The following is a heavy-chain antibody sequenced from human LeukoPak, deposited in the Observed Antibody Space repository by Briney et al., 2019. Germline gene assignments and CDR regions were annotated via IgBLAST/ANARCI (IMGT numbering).Heavy chain of an antibody. J-gene: IGHJ4*02. CDR3: ARRNYGSGSYYIDY. CDR2: INPGDSDT. CDR1: GYSFTSYW. V-gene: IGHV5-51*01. Sequence: GESLKISCKGSGYSFTSYWIAWVRQMPGKGLEWMGIINPGDSDTRYSPSLQGQVTISADKSISAAYLQWSSLKASDTAMYYCARRNYGSGSYYIDYWGQGTPVTVSS. D-gene: IGHD3-10*01.